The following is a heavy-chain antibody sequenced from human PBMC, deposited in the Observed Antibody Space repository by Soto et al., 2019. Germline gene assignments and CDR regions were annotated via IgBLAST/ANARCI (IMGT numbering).Heavy chain of an antibody. Sequence: SETLSLTCTVSGGSISSGGYYWSWIRQHPGKGLEWIGYIYYSGSTYYNPSLKSRVTISVDTSKNQFSLKLSSVTAADTAAYYCARDLRFRGFYGLDVWGQGTTVTVSS. CDR3: ARDLRFRGFYGLDV. CDR1: GGSISSGGYY. D-gene: IGHD3-10*01. V-gene: IGHV4-31*03. J-gene: IGHJ6*02. CDR2: IYYSGST.